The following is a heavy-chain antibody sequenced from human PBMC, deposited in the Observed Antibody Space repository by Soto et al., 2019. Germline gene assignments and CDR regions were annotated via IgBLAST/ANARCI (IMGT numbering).Heavy chain of an antibody. D-gene: IGHD3-22*01. CDR1: GYTLTELS. CDR3: ARLNYYDSSGYYLLDY. V-gene: IGHV1-24*01. Sequence: EASVKVSCKVSGYTLTELSMHWVRQAPGKGLEWMGGFDPEDGNTNYAQKLQGRVTMTTDTSTSTAYMELRSLRSDDTAVYYCARLNYYDSSGYYLLDYWGQGTLVTVSS. J-gene: IGHJ4*02. CDR2: FDPEDGNT.